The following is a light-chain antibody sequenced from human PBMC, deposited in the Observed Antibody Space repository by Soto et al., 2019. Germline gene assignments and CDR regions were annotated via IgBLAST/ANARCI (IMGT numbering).Light chain of an antibody. CDR1: ENVVTN. V-gene: IGKV3-15*01. CDR2: GAS. J-gene: IGKJ1*01. Sequence: IVIAQSPATLSVSAGEGATLSCRASENVVTNVAWYQQIPGQASRLLIYGASTRATGIAARFSGSGSGKEFILTISSLQSEDFAVYYCQQYNNWWTFGQGTKV. CDR3: QQYNNWWT.